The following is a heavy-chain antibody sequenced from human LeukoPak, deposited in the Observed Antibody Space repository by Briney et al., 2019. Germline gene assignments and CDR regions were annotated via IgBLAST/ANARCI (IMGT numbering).Heavy chain of an antibody. Sequence: GGSLRLSCAASGFTFSSYWMSWVRQAPGKGLEWVANIKQDGSEKYYVDSVKGRFTVSRDNAENSLYLQMNSLRAEDTAVYYCARASSIIVVVPAAIIGQYYYYYMDVWGKGTTVTVSS. CDR1: GFTFSSYW. J-gene: IGHJ6*03. V-gene: IGHV3-7*01. CDR3: ARASSIIVVVPAAIIGQYYYYYMDV. CDR2: IKQDGSEK. D-gene: IGHD2-2*01.